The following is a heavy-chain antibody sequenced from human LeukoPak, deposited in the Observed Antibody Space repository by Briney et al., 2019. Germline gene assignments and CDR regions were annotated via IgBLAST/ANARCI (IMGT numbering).Heavy chain of an antibody. J-gene: IGHJ4*02. CDR1: GHTGTSKY. D-gene: IGHD4-23*01. CDR3: ARDHHRDNSCSSTNY. Sequence: GGSLRLSCVDPGHTGTSKYMSWVRQAPRKGLEWVSFIDSGGSTYYADSVKGRFTISRDNSKNTLYLQMSSLRVEDTALYYCARDHHRDNSCSSTNYWGQGTLVTVSS. V-gene: IGHV3-53*01. CDR2: IDSGGST.